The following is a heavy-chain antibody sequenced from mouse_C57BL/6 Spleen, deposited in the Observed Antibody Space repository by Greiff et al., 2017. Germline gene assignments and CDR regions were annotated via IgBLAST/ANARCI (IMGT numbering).Heavy chain of an antibody. Sequence: EVQLVESGGGLVKPGGSLKLSCAASGFTFSSYAMSWVRQTPEKRLEWVATISDGGSYTYYPDNVKGRFTISRDNAKNNLYLQMSHLKSEDTAMYYCARGDYDGYSFYAMDYWGQGTSVTVSS. V-gene: IGHV5-4*01. J-gene: IGHJ4*01. CDR1: GFTFSSYA. CDR2: ISDGGSYT. CDR3: ARGDYDGYSFYAMDY. D-gene: IGHD2-3*01.